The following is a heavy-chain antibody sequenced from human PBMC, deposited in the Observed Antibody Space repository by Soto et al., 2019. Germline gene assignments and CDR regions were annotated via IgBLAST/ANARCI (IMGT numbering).Heavy chain of an antibody. Sequence: EVQLLESGGGLVQPGGSLRLSCAASGFSFNSYAIVWVRQAPGKGLEWVSVISARGGSSYFADSVKGRFTISRDNSKNVLSLEMNSLSAEDTAIYFCAKGSIEYSASVDNWGQGTLVLVSS. J-gene: IGHJ4*02. V-gene: IGHV3-23*01. CDR3: AKGSIEYSASVDN. CDR2: ISARGGSS. CDR1: GFSFNSYA. D-gene: IGHD5-12*01.